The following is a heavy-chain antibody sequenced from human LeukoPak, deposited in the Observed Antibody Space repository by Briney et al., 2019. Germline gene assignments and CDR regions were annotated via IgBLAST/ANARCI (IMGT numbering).Heavy chain of an antibody. Sequence: PGGSLRLSCAVSGFTFSDYGMNWVRQAPGKGLEWISYISNTGNTKSYADSMKGRLTISRDNAQNSLYLQMDSLRAEDTAVYYCARGPWILVGATRDAFDIWGQGTMVTVSS. CDR1: GFTFSDYG. CDR3: ARGPWILVGATRDAFDI. V-gene: IGHV3-48*04. CDR2: ISNTGNTK. D-gene: IGHD1-26*01. J-gene: IGHJ3*02.